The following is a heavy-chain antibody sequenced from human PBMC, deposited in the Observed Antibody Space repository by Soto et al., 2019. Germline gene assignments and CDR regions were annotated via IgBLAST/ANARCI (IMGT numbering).Heavy chain of an antibody. CDR3: ARESRYCSGGSCYFLPGIDY. CDR1: GGTFSSYA. V-gene: IGHV1-69*12. D-gene: IGHD2-15*01. Sequence: QVQLVQSGAEVKKPGSSVKVSCKASGGTFSSYAISWVRQAPGQGLEWMGGIIPIFGTANYAQKFQGRVTITADESTSTAYMELSSLRSADTALYYCARESRYCSGGSCYFLPGIDYWGQGTLVTVSS. J-gene: IGHJ4*02. CDR2: IIPIFGTA.